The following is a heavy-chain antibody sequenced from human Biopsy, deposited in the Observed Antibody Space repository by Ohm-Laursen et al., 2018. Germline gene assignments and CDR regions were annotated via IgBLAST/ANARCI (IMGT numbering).Heavy chain of an antibody. V-gene: IGHV4-59*01. CDR3: ARDLPSSYYYAMDV. CDR2: IYYSGGT. CDR1: GGSMTGYE. J-gene: IGHJ6*02. Sequence: TLSLTCSVSGGSMTGYEWSWIRLAPGKGLEWIGYIYYSGGTKYNPSLASRVTFSVDMSKSQFSLKLYSVTAADTAVYYCARDLPSSYYYAMDVWGQGTTVTVSS.